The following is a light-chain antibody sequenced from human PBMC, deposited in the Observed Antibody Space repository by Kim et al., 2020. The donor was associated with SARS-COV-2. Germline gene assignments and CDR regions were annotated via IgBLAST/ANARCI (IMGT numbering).Light chain of an antibody. V-gene: IGLV3-21*04. J-gene: IGLJ2*01. CDR3: QVWDSSTDHVV. Sequence: APGEPASINGGGQNIGSKSVHWYQQRPGQAPGLIIYYDNERPSGIPERFSGSNSDNTATLTINRVEAGDEADYYCQVWDSSTDHVVFGEGTQLTVL. CDR1: NIGSKS. CDR2: YDN.